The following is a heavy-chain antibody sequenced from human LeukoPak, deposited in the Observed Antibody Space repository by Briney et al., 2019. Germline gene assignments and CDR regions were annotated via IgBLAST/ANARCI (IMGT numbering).Heavy chain of an antibody. J-gene: IGHJ4*02. V-gene: IGHV3-21*01. CDR2: ISSSSSYI. CDR1: GFTFSSYS. D-gene: IGHD3-22*01. Sequence: GGSLRLSCAASGFTFSSYSMNWLRQAPGKGLEWVSSISSSSSYIYYADSVKGRFTISRDNAKNSLYLQMNSLRAEDTAVYYCAREKPALTYYYGSSGYYYFDYWGQGTLVTVSS. CDR3: AREKPALTYYYGSSGYYYFDY.